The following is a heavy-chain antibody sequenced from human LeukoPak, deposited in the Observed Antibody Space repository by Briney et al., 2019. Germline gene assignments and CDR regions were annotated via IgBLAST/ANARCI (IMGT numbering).Heavy chain of an antibody. Sequence: ASVKVSCKASGYTFTGYYMHWVRQAPGQGLEWMGWINPNSGGTNYAQKFQGRVTMTRDTSISTAYMELSRLRSDDTAVYYCARALKFGELSPPPGYWGQGTLVTVSS. CDR2: INPNSGGT. V-gene: IGHV1-2*02. D-gene: IGHD3-10*01. CDR1: GYTFTGYY. CDR3: ARALKFGELSPPPGY. J-gene: IGHJ4*02.